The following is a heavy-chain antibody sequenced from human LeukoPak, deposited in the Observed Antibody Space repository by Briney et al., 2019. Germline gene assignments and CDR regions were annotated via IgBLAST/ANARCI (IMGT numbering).Heavy chain of an antibody. D-gene: IGHD6-13*01. CDR1: GFTFSHAW. Sequence: PGGSLRLSCAVSGFTFSHAWMSWVRQAPGKGLEWVSGITGSGGSTYYADSVKGRFTISRDNSKNTLYLQMNSLRAEDTAVYYCARDGYSSSWKNWFDPWGQGTLVTVSS. CDR3: ARDGYSSSWKNWFDP. J-gene: IGHJ5*02. V-gene: IGHV3-23*01. CDR2: ITGSGGST.